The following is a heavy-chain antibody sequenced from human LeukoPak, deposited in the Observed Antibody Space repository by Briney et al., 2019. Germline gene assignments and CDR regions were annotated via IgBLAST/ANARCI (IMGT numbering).Heavy chain of an antibody. CDR2: IFHRGST. J-gene: IGHJ4*02. CDR3: ARHRYSYDYSFDY. CDR1: GYSFTNGYH. Sequence: PSDTLSLTCAVSGYSFTNGYHWGWIRQPPRKGLEWIGTIFHRGSTYYNPSLKSRVTISVDTSKNTFSMKLSTVTAADSAVYYCARHRYSYDYSFDYWGQGALVTVPS. D-gene: IGHD5-18*01. V-gene: IGHV4-38-2*01.